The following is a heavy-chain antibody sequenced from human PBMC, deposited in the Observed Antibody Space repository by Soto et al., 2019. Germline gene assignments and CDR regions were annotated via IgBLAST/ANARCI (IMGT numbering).Heavy chain of an antibody. CDR2: IYYSGST. CDR1: GGSISSYY. CDR3: AAGNGSNNDDY. J-gene: IGHJ4*02. D-gene: IGHD6-13*01. V-gene: IGHV4-59*01. Sequence: SETLSLTCTVSGGSISSYYWSWIRQPPGKGLEWIGYIYYSGSTNYNPSLKSRVTISVDTSRNQFSLKLSSVTAADTAVYYCAAGNGSNNDDYWGQGTLVTVSS.